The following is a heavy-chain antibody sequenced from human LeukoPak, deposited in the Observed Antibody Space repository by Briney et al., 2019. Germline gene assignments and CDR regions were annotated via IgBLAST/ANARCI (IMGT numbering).Heavy chain of an antibody. J-gene: IGHJ4*02. CDR2: ISAYNDNT. CDR1: GYTFTSYG. V-gene: IGHV1-18*01. D-gene: IGHD5-24*01. Sequence: GASVKVSCKASGYTFTSYGISWVRQAPGQGLEWMGWISAYNDNTNYAQKLQGRVTMTTDTSTGTAYMELRSLRSDDTAVYYCARDWRDGYNYYFDYWGQGTLVTVSS. CDR3: ARDWRDGYNYYFDY.